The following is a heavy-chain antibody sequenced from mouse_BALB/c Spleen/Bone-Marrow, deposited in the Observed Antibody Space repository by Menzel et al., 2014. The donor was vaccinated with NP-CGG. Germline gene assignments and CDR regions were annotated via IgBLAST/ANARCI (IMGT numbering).Heavy chain of an antibody. D-gene: IGHD2-4*01. CDR3: ARGGHDFSLDY. CDR2: IDTSDSYI. V-gene: IGHV1-69*01. CDR1: GYTFTDKW. Sequence: VQLQQSGAEFVMPGASVKMSCKASGYTFTDKWMHWVKQRPGQGLEWIGAIDTSDSYINYNQKFKGKASLTVDAPSSTAYVHLSSLTSDDSAVYYCARGGHDFSLDYWGQGTSVIVSS. J-gene: IGHJ4*01.